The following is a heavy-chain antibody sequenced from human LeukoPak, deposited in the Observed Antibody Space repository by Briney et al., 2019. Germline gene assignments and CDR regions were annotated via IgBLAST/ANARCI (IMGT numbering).Heavy chain of an antibody. D-gene: IGHD6-13*01. CDR2: IYYSGST. J-gene: IGHJ3*02. V-gene: IGHV4-39*01. CDR3: ARLSSSSNDAFDI. CDR1: GGSISSSSYY. Sequence: SETLSLTCTVSGGSISSSSYYWGWTRQPPGKGLEWIGSIYYSGSTYYNPSLKSRVTISVDTSKNQFSLKLSSVTAADTAVYYCARLSSSSNDAFDIWGQGTMVTVSS.